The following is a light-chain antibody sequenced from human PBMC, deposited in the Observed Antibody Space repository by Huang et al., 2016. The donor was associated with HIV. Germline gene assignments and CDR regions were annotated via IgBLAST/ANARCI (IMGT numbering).Light chain of an antibody. J-gene: IGKJ4*01. CDR2: AAS. CDR3: QQDYSTPPLT. V-gene: IGKV1-NL1*01. CDR1: QGISNS. Sequence: DIQMTQSPSSLSASVGDRVTITCRASQGISNSLAWYQQKPGKAPKLLLYAASRLESGVPSRFSGSGSGTDYTLTISSLQPEDFATYYCQQDYSTPPLTFGGGTKVEIK.